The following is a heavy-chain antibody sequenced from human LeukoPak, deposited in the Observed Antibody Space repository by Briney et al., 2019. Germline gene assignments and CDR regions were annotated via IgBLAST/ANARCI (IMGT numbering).Heavy chain of an antibody. Sequence: GGSLRLSCAASGFTFSSYGMHWVRQAPGKGLEWVAFIRYDGSNKYYADSVKGRSTISRDNSKNTLYLQMNSLRAEDTAVYYCAKESRVATTPLDYWGQGTLVTVSS. CDR1: GFTFSSYG. CDR2: IRYDGSNK. V-gene: IGHV3-30*02. D-gene: IGHD5-12*01. J-gene: IGHJ4*02. CDR3: AKESRVATTPLDY.